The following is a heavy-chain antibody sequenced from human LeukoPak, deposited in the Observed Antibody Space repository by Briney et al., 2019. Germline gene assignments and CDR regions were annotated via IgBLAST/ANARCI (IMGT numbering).Heavy chain of an antibody. V-gene: IGHV3-53*01. CDR1: GFTVSSNY. CDR2: IYSGGST. CDR3: ARGNTVTTPDAFDI. Sequence: GGSLRLSRAASGFTVSSNYMTWVRQAPGKGLEWVSVIYSGGSTYYADSVKGRFTISRDNSKNTLYLQMNSLRAEDTAVYYCARGNTVTTPDAFDIWGQGTMVTVSS. J-gene: IGHJ3*02. D-gene: IGHD4-17*01.